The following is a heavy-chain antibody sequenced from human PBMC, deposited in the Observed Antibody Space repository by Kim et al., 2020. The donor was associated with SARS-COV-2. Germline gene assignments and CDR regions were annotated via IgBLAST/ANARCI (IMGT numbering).Heavy chain of an antibody. Sequence: SETLSLTCTVSGGSISSSSYYWGWIRQPPGKGLEWIGSIYYSGSTYYNPSLKSRVTVSVDTSKNQFSLKLSSVTAADTAVYYCARQPTYYYDSSGYNNDYWGQGTLVTVSS. CDR1: GGSISSSSYY. CDR2: IYYSGST. D-gene: IGHD3-22*01. J-gene: IGHJ4*02. CDR3: ARQPTYYYDSSGYNNDY. V-gene: IGHV4-39*01.